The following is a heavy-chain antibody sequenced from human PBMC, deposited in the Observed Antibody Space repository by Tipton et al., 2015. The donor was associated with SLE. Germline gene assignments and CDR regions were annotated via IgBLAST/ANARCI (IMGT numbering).Heavy chain of an antibody. D-gene: IGHD3-3*01. Sequence: QSGAEVKKPGASVKVSCKASGYTFTSSLFSWVRQAPGQGLEWMGWISAYNGNTNYAQKLQGRVTMTTDTSTMTGYMELRSLRSDDTAVYYCARDRPVLRFLEWSGLAYWGQGTLVTVSS. CDR1: GYTFTSSL. J-gene: IGHJ4*02. CDR3: ARDRPVLRFLEWSGLAY. V-gene: IGHV1-18*01. CDR2: ISAYNGNT.